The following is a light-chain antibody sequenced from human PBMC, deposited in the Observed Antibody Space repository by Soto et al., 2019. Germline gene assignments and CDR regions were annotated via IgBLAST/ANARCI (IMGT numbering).Light chain of an antibody. CDR3: QSYDSSLGGSV. Sequence: QSVLTQPPSVSGAPGQRVSISCTGGSSNIGAGYTPYWYQRLPGTAPKLLMYGMNDRPSGVPDRFSGSKSGTSASLTITGLQAEDEADYYCQSYDSSLGGSVFGTGTKVTVL. V-gene: IGLV1-40*01. J-gene: IGLJ1*01. CDR1: SSNIGAGYT. CDR2: GMN.